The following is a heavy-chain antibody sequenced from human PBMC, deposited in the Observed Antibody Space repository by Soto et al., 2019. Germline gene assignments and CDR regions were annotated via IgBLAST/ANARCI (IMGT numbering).Heavy chain of an antibody. V-gene: IGHV3-15*01. CDR1: GFSFPTAW. J-gene: IGHJ5*01. CDR3: TTGYSSTGHERS. Sequence: LRLSCAASGFSFPTAWMNWVRQAPGQGLEWVGRIQHRDDALTTDYAAPVKGRFSISRDDSQNTLYLQMNSLKTEDTAVYYCTTGYSSTGHERSCGHVTLFTVSS. D-gene: IGHD5-18*01. CDR2: IQHRDDALTT.